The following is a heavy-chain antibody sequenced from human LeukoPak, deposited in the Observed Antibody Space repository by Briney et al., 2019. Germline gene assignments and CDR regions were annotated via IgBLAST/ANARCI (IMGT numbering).Heavy chain of an antibody. CDR1: GYTFTSYY. V-gene: IGHV1-46*01. J-gene: IGHJ4*02. Sequence: ASVKVSCKASGYTFTSYYMHWVRQAPGQGLEWMGIINPSGGSTNYAQKFQGRVTITADKSTSTAYMELSSLRPEDTAVYYCARGRYDILTGYYGYFDYWGQGTLVTVSS. CDR3: ARGRYDILTGYYGYFDY. D-gene: IGHD3-9*01. CDR2: INPSGGST.